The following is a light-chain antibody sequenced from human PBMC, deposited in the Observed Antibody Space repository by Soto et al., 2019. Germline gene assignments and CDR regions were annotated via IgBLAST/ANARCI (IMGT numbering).Light chain of an antibody. V-gene: IGLV1-44*01. CDR3: ATWDDSLNAPV. CDR2: SND. J-gene: IGLJ2*01. CDR1: MSNIGSKT. Sequence: QLVLTQPPSASGTPGQRVTISCSGNMSNIGSKTVNWYQHLPGTAPKFLIYSNDQRPSGVPDRFSGSKSGTSASLAISGLQSEDEADYYCATWDDSLNAPVFGGGTKVTVL.